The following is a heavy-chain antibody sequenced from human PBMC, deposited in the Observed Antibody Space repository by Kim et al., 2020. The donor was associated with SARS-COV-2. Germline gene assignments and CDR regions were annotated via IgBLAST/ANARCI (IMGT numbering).Heavy chain of an antibody. CDR1: GFTFSSYE. Sequence: GGSLRLSCAASGFTFSSYEMNWVRQAPGKGLEWVSYISSSGSTIYYADSVKGLFTISRDNAKNSLYLQMNSLRAEDTAVYYCARDLRFLEWGYYGLTPDHAFDYWGQGTLVTVSS. J-gene: IGHJ4*02. CDR2: ISSSGSTI. D-gene: IGHD3-3*01. CDR3: ARDLRFLEWGYYGLTPDHAFDY. V-gene: IGHV3-48*03.